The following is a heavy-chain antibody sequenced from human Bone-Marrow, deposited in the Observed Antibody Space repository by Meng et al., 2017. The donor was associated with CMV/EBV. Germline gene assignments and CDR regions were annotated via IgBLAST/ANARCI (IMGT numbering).Heavy chain of an antibody. CDR2: IKSKTDGGTT. D-gene: IGHD2-2*01. CDR3: TTAPFFLYCSSTSCYHFDY. Sequence: GGSLRLSCAASGFTFSNAWMSWVRQAPGKGLEWVGRIKSKTDGGTTDYAAPVKGRFTISRDDSKNTLYLQMNSLKTEDTAVYYCTTAPFFLYCSSTSCYHFDYWGQGTLVTVSS. J-gene: IGHJ4*02. V-gene: IGHV3-15*01. CDR1: GFTFSNAW.